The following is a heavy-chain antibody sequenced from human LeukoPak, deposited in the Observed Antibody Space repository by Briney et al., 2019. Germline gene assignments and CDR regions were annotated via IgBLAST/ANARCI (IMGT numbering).Heavy chain of an antibody. CDR2: INPNSGGT. J-gene: IGHJ4*02. CDR3: ARGGEYYYGSGTYYFDS. Sequence: ASVKVSCKASGYTFTGYYMHWVRQAPGQGLEWMGWINPNSGGTNYAQKFQGRVTMTRDTSISTAYMELSRLRSDDTAVYYCARGGEYYYGSGTYYFDSWGQGTLVTVSS. V-gene: IGHV1-2*02. D-gene: IGHD3-10*01. CDR1: GYTFTGYY.